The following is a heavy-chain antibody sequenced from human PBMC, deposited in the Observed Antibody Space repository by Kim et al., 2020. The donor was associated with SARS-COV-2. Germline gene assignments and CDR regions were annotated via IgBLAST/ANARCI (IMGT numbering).Heavy chain of an antibody. CDR2: INAGNGNT. D-gene: IGHD3-9*01. V-gene: IGHV1-3*01. CDR1: GYTFTSYA. J-gene: IGHJ3*02. CDR3: ARGPTLLRYFDWLMEDAFDI. Sequence: ASVKVSCKASGYTFTSYAMHWVRQAPGQRLEWMGWINAGNGNTKYSQKFQGRVTITRDTSASTAYMELSSLRSEDTAVYYCARGPTLLRYFDWLMEDAFDIWGQGTMVTVSS.